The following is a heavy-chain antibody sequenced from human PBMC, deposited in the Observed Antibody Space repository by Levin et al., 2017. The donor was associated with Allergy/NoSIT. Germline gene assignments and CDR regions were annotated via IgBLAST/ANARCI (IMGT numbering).Heavy chain of an antibody. CDR3: ARDTTVGGEA. J-gene: IGHJ5*02. CDR2: IKQDGGEK. V-gene: IGHV3-7*03. CDR1: GFTFSDYW. D-gene: IGHD4-11*01. Sequence: QAGGSLRLSCVASGFTFSDYWMTWVRQPLGKGLEWVANIKQDGGEKYYVESVKGRFTISRDNAKNSLFLQMNYLGTDDTAVYFCARDTTVGGEAWGQGTLVTVSS.